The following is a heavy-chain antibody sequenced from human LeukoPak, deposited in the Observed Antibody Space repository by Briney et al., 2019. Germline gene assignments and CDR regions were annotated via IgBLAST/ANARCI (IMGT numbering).Heavy chain of an antibody. CDR1: GFTFSSYS. J-gene: IGHJ6*03. D-gene: IGHD6-19*01. Sequence: GGSLRLSCAASGFTFSSYSMNWVRQAPGKGLEWVSSISSSSSYIYYADSVKGRFTISRDNAKNSLYLQMNSLRAEDTAVYYCARAEGYSSGWYGYYYYMDVWGKGTTVTISS. CDR3: ARAEGYSSGWYGYYYYMDV. CDR2: ISSSSSYI. V-gene: IGHV3-21*01.